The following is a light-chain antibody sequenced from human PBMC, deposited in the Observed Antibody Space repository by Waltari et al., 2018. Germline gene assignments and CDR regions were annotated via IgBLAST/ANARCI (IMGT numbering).Light chain of an antibody. CDR1: QSVTTY. CDR3: QQSRTAPLT. CDR2: ATS. Sequence: DIQMTQSPSSLSASVGDRVTITCRASQSVTTYLNWYQQKPGKAPNLLISATSILQSGVPSRCSGSGSGTDFTLTISSLQPEEFATYYCQQSRTAPLTFGGGTKVEIK. V-gene: IGKV1-39*01. J-gene: IGKJ4*01.